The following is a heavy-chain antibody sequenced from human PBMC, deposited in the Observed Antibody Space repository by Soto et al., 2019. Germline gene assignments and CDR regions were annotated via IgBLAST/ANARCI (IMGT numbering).Heavy chain of an antibody. J-gene: IGHJ4*02. V-gene: IGHV3-48*01. Sequence: EVQLVESGGGLVQPGGSLRLSCAASGFTFSSYSMNWVRQAPGKGLEWVSYISSSSSTIYYADSVKGRFTISRDNAKNSLYLQMNSLRAEDTAVYYCARDPEVELTYYFDYWGQGTLVTVSS. D-gene: IGHD1-7*01. CDR1: GFTFSSYS. CDR2: ISSSSSTI. CDR3: ARDPEVELTYYFDY.